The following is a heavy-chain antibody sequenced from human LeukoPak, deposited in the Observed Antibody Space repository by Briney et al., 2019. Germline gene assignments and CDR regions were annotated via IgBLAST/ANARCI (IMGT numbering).Heavy chain of an antibody. V-gene: IGHV3-7*01. Sequence: GGSLRLSCAPSGFIVTDAWMSWVRQAPGKGLEWVANIKKDGSEKYYVDSVRGRFTISRDNAKNLVYLQMNSLRAEDTAVYYCARDPWHGALDTWGQGTMVTVSS. CDR1: GFIVTDAW. CDR2: IKKDGSEK. J-gene: IGHJ3*02. CDR3: ARDPWHGALDT.